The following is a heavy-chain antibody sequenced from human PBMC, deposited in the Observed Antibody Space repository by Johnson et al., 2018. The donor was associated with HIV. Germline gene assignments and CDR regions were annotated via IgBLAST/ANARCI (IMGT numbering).Heavy chain of an antibody. Sequence: EVQLVESGGGLVQPGGSLRLSCAVSGFTVRNYWMTWVRQAPGKGLEWVANIKEDGSEKNYLDSVKGRFIISRANAKNSVYLHMNSLRAEDTATYYCARDELYRMYALTALDIWGQGTTVIVSS. CDR3: ARDELYRMYALTALDI. V-gene: IGHV3-7*05. CDR2: IKEDGSEK. CDR1: GFTVRNYW. J-gene: IGHJ3*02. D-gene: IGHD2-8*01.